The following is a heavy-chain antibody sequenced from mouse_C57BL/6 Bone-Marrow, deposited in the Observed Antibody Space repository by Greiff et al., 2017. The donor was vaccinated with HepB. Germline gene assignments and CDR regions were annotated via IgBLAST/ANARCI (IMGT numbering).Heavy chain of an antibody. Sequence: QVQLKESGPGLVAPSQSLSITCTVSGFSLTSYGVDWVRQSPGKGLEWLGVIWGVGSTNYNSALKSRLSISKDNSKDQVFLNMNSLQTDDTAMYYWAKTAQATYAMDCWGKGTSVPVST. D-gene: IGHD3-2*02. J-gene: IGHJ4*01. CDR3: AKTAQATYAMDC. V-gene: IGHV2-6*01. CDR2: IWGVGST. CDR1: GFSLTSYG.